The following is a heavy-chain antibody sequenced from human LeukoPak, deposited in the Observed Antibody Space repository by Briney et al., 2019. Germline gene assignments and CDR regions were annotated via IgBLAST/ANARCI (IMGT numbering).Heavy chain of an antibody. CDR1: GFTFSDYY. D-gene: IGHD5-24*01. CDR2: ISSSGSTI. V-gene: IGHV3-11*04. Sequence: GGSLRLSCAASGFTFSDYYMSWIRQAPGKGLEWVSYISSSGSTIYYADSVKGRFTISRDNAKNSLYLQMNSLRAEDTAVYYCARVLLADGYKEMAVVGYFDYCGQGTLVTVSS. J-gene: IGHJ4*02. CDR3: ARVLLADGYKEMAVVGYFDY.